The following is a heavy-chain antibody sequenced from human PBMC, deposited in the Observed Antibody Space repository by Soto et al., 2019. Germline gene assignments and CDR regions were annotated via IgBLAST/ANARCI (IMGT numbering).Heavy chain of an antibody. V-gene: IGHV3-30*04. CDR2: ISHDGGDK. CDR3: AREYSWAVVAPGY. Sequence: GSLRLSCAASGFSFSSYTMHWVRQTPGKGLERVAVISHDGGDKYYADSVKGRFTISRDNSKNTLYLQMNSLRREDTSVYYCAREYSWAVVAPGYWGQGILVTVSS. CDR1: GFSFSSYT. D-gene: IGHD3-22*01. J-gene: IGHJ4*02.